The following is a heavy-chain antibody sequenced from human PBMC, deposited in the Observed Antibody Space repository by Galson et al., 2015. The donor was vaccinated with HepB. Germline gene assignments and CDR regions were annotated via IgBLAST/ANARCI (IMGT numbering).Heavy chain of an antibody. D-gene: IGHD4-23*01. V-gene: IGHV3-74*01. Sequence: SLRLSCAASGFTFNNYCMHWVRQAPGKGLVWVSGINSDGTTTGYADSVKGRFTISRDNAKNTLYLQMNSLRVEDTAMHYCTSTMVTHFAYWGQGALVTVSS. J-gene: IGHJ4*02. CDR3: TSTMVTHFAY. CDR2: INSDGTTT. CDR1: GFTFNNYC.